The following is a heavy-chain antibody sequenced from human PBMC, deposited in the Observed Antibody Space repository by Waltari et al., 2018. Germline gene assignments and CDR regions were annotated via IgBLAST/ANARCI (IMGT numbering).Heavy chain of an antibody. CDR2: LDPENGAT. V-gene: IGHV1-69-2*01. Sequence: EAQLIQSGAQVKSPGATVNVSCKAFGYFFTYYYMHWMQQVPGKGTEWMARLDPENGATEFADRFQGRLTVTADTSTDTAYMELSGLTSEDTATYYCANSMSGPRVQWGQGTQVTVSP. D-gene: IGHD3-3*01. CDR3: ANSMSGPRVQ. J-gene: IGHJ4*02. CDR1: GYFFTYYY.